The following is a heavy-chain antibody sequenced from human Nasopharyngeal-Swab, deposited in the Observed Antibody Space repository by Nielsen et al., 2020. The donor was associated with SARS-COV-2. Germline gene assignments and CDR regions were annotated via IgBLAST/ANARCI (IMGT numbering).Heavy chain of an antibody. CDR3: TRAWYEDY. CDR2: IRSKPYGGKT. V-gene: IGHV3-49*03. J-gene: IGHJ4*02. D-gene: IGHD6-13*01. CDR1: GFTFGDYA. Sequence: GESLKISCTGSGFTFGDYAMSWFRQAPGMGLEWVAFIRSKPYGGKTEYAASVKGRFTISRDDSKSIAYLQMNSLKTEDTAVYYCTRAWYEDYWGQGTLVTVSS.